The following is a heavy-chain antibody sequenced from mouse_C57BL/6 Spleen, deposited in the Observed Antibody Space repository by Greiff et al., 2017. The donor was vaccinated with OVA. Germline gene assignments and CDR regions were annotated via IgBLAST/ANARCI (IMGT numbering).Heavy chain of an antibody. V-gene: IGHV3-6*01. Sequence: EVKLVESGPGLVKPSQSLSLTCSVTGYSITSGYYWNWIRQFPGNKLEWMGYISYDGSNNYNPSLKNRISITRDTSKNQFFLKLNSVTTEDTATYYCARPTNWYFDVWGTGTTVTVSS. CDR1: GYSITSGYY. CDR3: ARPTNWYFDV. J-gene: IGHJ1*03. CDR2: ISYDGSN.